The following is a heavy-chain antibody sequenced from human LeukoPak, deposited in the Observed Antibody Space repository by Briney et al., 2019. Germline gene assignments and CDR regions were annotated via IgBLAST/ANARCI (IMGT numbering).Heavy chain of an antibody. J-gene: IGHJ4*02. CDR2: IYSGGST. Sequence: PGGSLRLSCAASGFTVSSNCMNWVRQAPGKGLEWVSVIYSGGSTYYADTVKGRFTISRDSSKNTLYLQMNSLRAEDTAVYYCARNLYYYDSSGYYYYWGQGTLVTVSS. CDR1: GFTVSSNC. CDR3: ARNLYYYDSSGYYYY. D-gene: IGHD3-22*01. V-gene: IGHV3-53*01.